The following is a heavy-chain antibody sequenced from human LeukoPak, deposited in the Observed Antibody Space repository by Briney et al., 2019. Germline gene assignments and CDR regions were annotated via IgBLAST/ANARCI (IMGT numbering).Heavy chain of an antibody. D-gene: IGHD3-22*01. CDR2: IYYSGST. V-gene: IGHV4-59*08. J-gene: IGHJ4*02. Sequence: SETLSLTCTVSGGSISSYYWSWIRQPPGKGLEWIGYIYYSGSTNYNPSLKSRVTISVDTSKNQFSLKLSSVTAADTAVYYCARLPLYYYDSSGYIDYWGQGTLVTVSS. CDR1: GGSISSYY. CDR3: ARLPLYYYDSSGYIDY.